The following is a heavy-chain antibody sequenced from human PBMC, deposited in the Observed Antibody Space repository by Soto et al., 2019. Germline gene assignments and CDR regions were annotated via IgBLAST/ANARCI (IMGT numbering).Heavy chain of an antibody. Sequence: GSLRLSCAASGFTFNNYAMNWVRQAPGKGLEWVATISATGGSTYYADSVKGRFTISRDNSKNTLYLQMNGLRVEDTAVYYCAKDRLAGNFDYWGQGAQVTVSS. CDR3: AKDRLAGNFDY. CDR1: GFTFNNYA. CDR2: ISATGGST. J-gene: IGHJ4*02. V-gene: IGHV3-23*01.